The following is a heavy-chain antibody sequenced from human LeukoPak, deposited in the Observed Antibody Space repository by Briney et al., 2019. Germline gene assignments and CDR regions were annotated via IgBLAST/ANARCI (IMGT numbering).Heavy chain of an antibody. CDR3: AKDGGDFAWLPISYYFDY. CDR1: GFTFSSYG. V-gene: IGHV3-23*01. D-gene: IGHD3-9*01. Sequence: GGTLRLSCAASGFTFSSYGMSWVRQAPGKGLEWVSAISGSGGSTYYADSVKGRFTISRDNSKNTLYLQMNSLRAEDTAVYYCAKDGGDFAWLPISYYFDYWGQGALVTVSS. J-gene: IGHJ4*02. CDR2: ISGSGGST.